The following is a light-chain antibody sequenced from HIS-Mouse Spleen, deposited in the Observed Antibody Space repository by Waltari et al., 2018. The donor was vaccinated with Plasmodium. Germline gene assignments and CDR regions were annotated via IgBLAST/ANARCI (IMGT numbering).Light chain of an antibody. J-gene: IGLJ2*01. CDR3: CSYAGSSTFVV. CDR2: EGS. CDR1: SSDVGSYNL. Sequence: QSALTQPASVSGSPGQSITISCTGTSSDVGSYNLVSWYQQHPGKAPKLMIYEGSKRPSGFSKRFSGSKSGNTASLTIAGLQAEDEADYYCCSYAGSSTFVVFGGGTKLTVL. V-gene: IGLV2-23*03.